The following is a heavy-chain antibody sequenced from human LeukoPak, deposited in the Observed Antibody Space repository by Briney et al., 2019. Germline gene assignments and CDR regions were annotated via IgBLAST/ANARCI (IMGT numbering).Heavy chain of an antibody. CDR2: IYYSGST. J-gene: IGHJ4*02. CDR1: GGSISSYY. D-gene: IGHD6-19*01. CDR3: ARDRSGYSSGWYHLAY. V-gene: IGHV4-59*01. Sequence: SETLSLTCTVSGGSISSYYWSWIRQPPGKGLEWIGYIYYSGSTDYNPPLKSRVTILVDTSKNQFSLKLSSVTAAHTAVYYCARDRSGYSSGWYHLAYWGQGTLVTVSS.